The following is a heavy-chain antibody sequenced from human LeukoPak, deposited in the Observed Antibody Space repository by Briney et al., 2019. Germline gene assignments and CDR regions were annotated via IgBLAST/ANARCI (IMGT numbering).Heavy chain of an antibody. CDR2: ISGSSTYI. J-gene: IGHJ4*02. V-gene: IGHV3-21*01. CDR3: ARGGAVAGNNYFDF. D-gene: IGHD6-19*01. CDR1: GFTFSSYS. Sequence: GGSLRLSCAASGFTFSSYSMNWVRQAPGKGLEWVSSISGSSTYIYHADSVKGRFTISRDNTKNSLYLQMNSLRDEDTAVYYCARGGAVAGNNYFDFWGQGTLVTVPS.